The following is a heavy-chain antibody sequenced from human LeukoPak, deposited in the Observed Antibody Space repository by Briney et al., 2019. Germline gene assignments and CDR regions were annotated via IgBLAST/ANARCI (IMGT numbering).Heavy chain of an antibody. J-gene: IGHJ5*02. CDR1: GGSFSGYY. V-gene: IGHV4-34*01. D-gene: IGHD2-2*01. CDR2: INHSGSA. Sequence: SETLSLTCAVYGGSFSGYYWSWIRQPPGKGLEWIEEINHSGSANYNPSLKSRVTISVDTSKNQFSLKLSSVTAADTAVYYCARVSMRYCSSTSCFRPARWFDPWGQGTLVTVSS. CDR3: ARVSMRYCSSTSCFRPARWFDP.